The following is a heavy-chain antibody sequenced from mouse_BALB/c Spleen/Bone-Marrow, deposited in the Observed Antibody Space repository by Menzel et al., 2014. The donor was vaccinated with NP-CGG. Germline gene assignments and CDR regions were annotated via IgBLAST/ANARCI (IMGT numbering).Heavy chain of an antibody. Sequence: EVKLMESGGGLAQPGGSLKLSCATSGFTFSDYYMYWVRQTPEKRLEWVAYISNGGGSTYYPDTVKGRFTISRDNAKNTLYLQMSRLKSEDTAMYYCARGGIYYGMDYWGQGTSVTVSS. CDR1: GFTFSDYY. J-gene: IGHJ4*01. V-gene: IGHV5-12*02. CDR3: ARGGIYYGMDY. CDR2: ISNGGGST.